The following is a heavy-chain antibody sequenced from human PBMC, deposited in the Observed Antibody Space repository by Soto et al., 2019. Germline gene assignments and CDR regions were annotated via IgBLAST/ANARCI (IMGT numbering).Heavy chain of an antibody. CDR1: GFTFSNAW. CDR2: IKSKTDGGTT. J-gene: IGHJ6*03. V-gene: IGHV3-15*01. CDR3: TTTSGDYVVFYYYYYMDV. D-gene: IGHD4-17*01. Sequence: GGSLRLSCAASGFTFSNAWMSWVRQAPGKGLEWVGRIKSKTDGGTTDYAAPVKGRFTISRDDSKNTLYLQMNSLKTEDTAVYYCTTTSGDYVVFYYYYYMDVWGKGTTVTVSS.